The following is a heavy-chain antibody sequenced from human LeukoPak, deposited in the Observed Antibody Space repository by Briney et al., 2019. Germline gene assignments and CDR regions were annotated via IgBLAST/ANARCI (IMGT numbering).Heavy chain of an antibody. CDR1: GFTFSDYY. D-gene: IGHD4-17*01. V-gene: IGHV3-11*01. J-gene: IGHJ4*02. CDR3: ARDLDGDYADY. Sequence: GGSLRLSCAASGFTFSDYYMSWIRQAPGKGLEWVSYISSGSTIYYADSVKGRFTISRDNAKNSLYLQMNSLGAEDTAVYYCARDLDGDYADYWGQGTLVTVSS. CDR2: ISSGSTI.